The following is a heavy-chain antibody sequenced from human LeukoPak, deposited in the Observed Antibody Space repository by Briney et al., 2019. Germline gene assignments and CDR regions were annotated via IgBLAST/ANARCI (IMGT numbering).Heavy chain of an antibody. Sequence: SETLSLTCTVSGGSISSYYWSWIRQPPGKGLEWIGYIYYSGSTNYNPSLKSRVTISVDTSKNQFSLKLSSVTAADTAVYYCASQGYCSGGSSYSDYWGQGTLVTVSS. CDR1: GGSISSYY. V-gene: IGHV4-59*08. CDR3: ASQGYCSGGSSYSDY. CDR2: IYYSGST. D-gene: IGHD2-15*01. J-gene: IGHJ4*02.